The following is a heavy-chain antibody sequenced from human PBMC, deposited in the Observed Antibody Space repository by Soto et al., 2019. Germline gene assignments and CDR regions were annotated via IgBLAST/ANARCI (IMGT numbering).Heavy chain of an antibody. CDR1: GFTFSSYA. V-gene: IGHV3-30-3*01. D-gene: IGHD3-22*01. CDR2: ISYDGSNK. CDR3: ASSGYPRNGIC. Sequence: QVQLVESGGGVVQPGRSLRLSCAASGFTFSSYAMHWVRQAPGKGLEWVAVISYDGSNKYYADSVKGRFTISRDNSKNTLYLQMNSLRAEDTAVYYCASSGYPRNGICWGQGTLVTVSS. J-gene: IGHJ4*02.